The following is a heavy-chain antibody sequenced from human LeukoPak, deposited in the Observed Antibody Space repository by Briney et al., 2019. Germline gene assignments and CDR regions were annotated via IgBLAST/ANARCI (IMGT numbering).Heavy chain of an antibody. CDR2: INHSGST. CDR3: ARVGLTVTTDY. V-gene: IGHV4-34*01. CDR1: GGSFSGYY. D-gene: IGHD4-17*01. Sequence: SETLSLTCAVYGGSFSGYYWSWIRQRPGKGLEWIGEINHSGSTNYNPSLKSRVTISVDASKNQFSLKLSSVTAADTAVYYCARVGLTVTTDYWGQGTLVTVSS. J-gene: IGHJ4*02.